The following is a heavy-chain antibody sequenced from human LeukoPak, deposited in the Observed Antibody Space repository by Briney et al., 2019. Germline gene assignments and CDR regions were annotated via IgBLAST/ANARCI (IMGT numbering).Heavy chain of an antibody. CDR3: ARDPQYSSSWGIFDY. J-gene: IGHJ4*02. V-gene: IGHV1-69*13. CDR2: IIPIFGTA. D-gene: IGHD6-13*01. CDR1: GGTFSSYA. Sequence: ASVKVSCKASGGTFSSYAISWVRQAPGQGLEWMGGIIPIFGTANYAQKFQGRVTITADESTSTAYMELSSLRSEDTAVYYCARDPQYSSSWGIFDYWGQGTLVTVSS.